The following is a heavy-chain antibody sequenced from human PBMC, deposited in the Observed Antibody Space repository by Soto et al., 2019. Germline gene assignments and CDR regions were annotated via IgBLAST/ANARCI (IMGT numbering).Heavy chain of an antibody. V-gene: IGHV4-4*07. J-gene: IGHJ4*01. Sequence: QVQIQESGPGLVTPSDTLSLTCTVSDASITNFFWNWVRQPAGGPLEWIGRLYLGGAPTYNPSPRSRLFISADTSKNQVYRKLTSVTAADTAVYYCAADSGRGGRAFDHWGHGALATVSS. D-gene: IGHD3-10*01. CDR1: DASITNFF. CDR2: LYLGGAP. CDR3: AADSGRGGRAFDH.